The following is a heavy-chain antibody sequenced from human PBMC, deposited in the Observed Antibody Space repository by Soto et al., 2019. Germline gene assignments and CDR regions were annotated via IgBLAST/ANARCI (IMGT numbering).Heavy chain of an antibody. J-gene: IGHJ4*02. D-gene: IGHD6-6*01. Sequence: EVQLLESGGGLVQPGESQRLSCAASGFTFGSCAMSWVRQAPGEGLEWVSTITGSGGSIYYAESVKGRFTISRDNSKNTLYMQMNSLRAEDTAVYYCAKMVDQHSSSPFDYWGQGTLVTVSP. CDR2: ITGSGGSI. CDR1: GFTFGSCA. CDR3: AKMVDQHSSSPFDY. V-gene: IGHV3-23*01.